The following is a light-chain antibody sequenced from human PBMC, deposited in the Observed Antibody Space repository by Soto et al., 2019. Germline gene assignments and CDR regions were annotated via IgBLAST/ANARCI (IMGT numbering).Light chain of an antibody. J-gene: IGKJ1*01. Sequence: DIQMTQSPSSLSASVGDRVTITCRASQGISNYLAWYQVKPGKVPNLLIYTASTLQSGVPSRFGGSGSGTDFTLTISSLQPEDVATYYCQKYDSAPRTFGQGTKVDIK. V-gene: IGKV1-27*01. CDR2: TAS. CDR3: QKYDSAPRT. CDR1: QGISNY.